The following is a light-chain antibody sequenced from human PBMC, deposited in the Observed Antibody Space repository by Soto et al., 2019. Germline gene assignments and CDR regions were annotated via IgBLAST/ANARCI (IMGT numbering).Light chain of an antibody. V-gene: IGLV2-14*01. J-gene: IGLJ2*01. CDR3: CSYTTSSTLV. CDR2: EVS. Sequence: QSALAQPASVSGSPGQSITISCTGSSSDVGGYNYVSWYQKSPGKAPKLMIYEVSNRPSGVSNRFSGSKSGNTASLTISGLQAEDEADYYCCSYTTSSTLVFGGGTKLTVL. CDR1: SSDVGGYNY.